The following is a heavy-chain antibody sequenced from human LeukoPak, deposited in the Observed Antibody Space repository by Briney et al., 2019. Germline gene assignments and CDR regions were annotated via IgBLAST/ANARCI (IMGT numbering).Heavy chain of an antibody. V-gene: IGHV1-69*05. Sequence: SVKVSCKASGGTFSSYAISWVRQAPGQGLEWMGGIIPIFGTANYAQKFQGRVTITTDESTSTAYMELSSLRSEDTAVYYCAINSVGYCSGGSCYIFAFDIWGQGTMVTVSS. CDR1: GGTFSSYA. J-gene: IGHJ3*02. CDR2: IIPIFGTA. D-gene: IGHD2-15*01. CDR3: AINSVGYCSGGSCYIFAFDI.